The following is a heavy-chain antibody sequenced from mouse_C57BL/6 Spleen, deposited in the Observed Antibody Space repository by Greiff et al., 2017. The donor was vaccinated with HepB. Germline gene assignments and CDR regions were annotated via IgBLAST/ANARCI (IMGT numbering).Heavy chain of an antibody. D-gene: IGHD2-9*01. CDR2: IWSGGST. CDR1: GFSLTSYG. Sequence: VKLQESGPGLVQPSQSLSITCTVSGFSLTSYGVHWVRQSPGKGLEWLGVIWSGGSTDYNAAFISRLSISKDNSKSQVFFKMNSLQADDTAIYYCAREGGPTMVTTGAMDYWGQGTSVTVSS. J-gene: IGHJ4*01. V-gene: IGHV2-2*01. CDR3: AREGGPTMVTTGAMDY.